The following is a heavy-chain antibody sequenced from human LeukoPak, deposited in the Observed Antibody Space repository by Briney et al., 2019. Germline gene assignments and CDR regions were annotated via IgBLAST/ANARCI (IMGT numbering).Heavy chain of an antibody. CDR2: IYYSGST. Sequence: PSETLSLTCTVSGGSISSYYWSWIRQPPGKGLEWIGYIYYSGSTNYNPSLKSRVTISVDTSKNQFSLKLSSVTAADTAVYYCARDDADAFDIWGQGTMVTVSS. V-gene: IGHV4-59*01. CDR3: ARDDADAFDI. J-gene: IGHJ3*02. CDR1: GGSISSYY.